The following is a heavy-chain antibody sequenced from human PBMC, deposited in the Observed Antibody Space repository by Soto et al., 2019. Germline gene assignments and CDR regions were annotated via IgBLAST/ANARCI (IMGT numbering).Heavy chain of an antibody. D-gene: IGHD3-22*01. CDR2: IYYSGST. CDR3: ARGSSGYDGAYYYYYYGMDV. J-gene: IGHJ6*02. V-gene: IGHV4-61*01. Sequence: SETLSLTCTVSGGSVSSGSYYWSWIRQPPGKGLEWIGYIYYSGSTNYNPSLKSRVTISVDTSKNQFSLKLSSVTAADTAVYYCARGSSGYDGAYYYYYYGMDVWGQGTTVTVSS. CDR1: GGSVSSGSYY.